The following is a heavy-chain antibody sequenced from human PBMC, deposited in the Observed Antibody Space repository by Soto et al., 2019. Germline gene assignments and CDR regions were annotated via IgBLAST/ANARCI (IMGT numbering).Heavy chain of an antibody. CDR2: IIPIFGTT. Sequence: QVQLVQSGAEVKKPGSSVKVSCKASGGTFSSYAISWVRQAPGQGLEWMGGIIPIFGTTNYAQKFQGRVTITADESTTTAYMELSCLRSEDTAVYYCARVVTVVKSFHYWYFDLWGRGTLVTVSS. D-gene: IGHD2-15*01. CDR1: GGTFSSYA. J-gene: IGHJ2*01. CDR3: ARVVTVVKSFHYWYFDL. V-gene: IGHV1-69*12.